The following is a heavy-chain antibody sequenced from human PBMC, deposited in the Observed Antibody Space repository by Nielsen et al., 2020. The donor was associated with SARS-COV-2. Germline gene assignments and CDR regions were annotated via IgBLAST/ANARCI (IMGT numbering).Heavy chain of an antibody. V-gene: IGHV4-59*01. CDR2: IYYSGST. Sequence: SETLSLTCTVSGGSISSYYWSWIRQPPGKGLEWIGYIYYSGSTSYNPSLKSRVTISVDTSKNQFSLKLSSVTAADTAVYYCARGLEYYDSSGPMGYWGQGTLVTVSS. CDR1: GGSISSYY. J-gene: IGHJ4*02. CDR3: ARGLEYYDSSGPMGY. D-gene: IGHD3-22*01.